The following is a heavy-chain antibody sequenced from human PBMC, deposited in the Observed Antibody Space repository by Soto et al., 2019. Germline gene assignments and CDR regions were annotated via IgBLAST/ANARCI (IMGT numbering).Heavy chain of an antibody. CDR2: IWYSGSTK. V-gene: IGHV3-33*01. CDR3: ARLGYYSSSSHYYYGMDV. Sequence: GGSLRLSCAASGFPFSSYGMNWVRQAPGKGLDWVAVIWYSGSTKDYADSVKGRFTISSDNAKNSLYLHMNNLRADDTAVYYCARLGYYSSSSHYYYGMDVWGQGTTVTVSS. J-gene: IGHJ6*02. CDR1: GFPFSSYG. D-gene: IGHD6-6*01.